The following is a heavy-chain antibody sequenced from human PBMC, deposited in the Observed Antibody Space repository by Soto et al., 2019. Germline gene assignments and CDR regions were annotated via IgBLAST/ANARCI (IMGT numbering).Heavy chain of an antibody. Sequence: QVQLVQSGAEVKKPGASVKVSCKASGYTFTSYGLSWVRQAPGQGLDRMGWISAYNGNTNYAQKLQGRVTMTTDTATNTAHMELRSLRSDDTAVYYCARGTTVETRNYSGQGTLVTVSS. V-gene: IGHV1-18*01. CDR3: ARGTTVETRNY. D-gene: IGHD4-17*01. J-gene: IGHJ4*02. CDR1: GYTFTSYG. CDR2: ISAYNGNT.